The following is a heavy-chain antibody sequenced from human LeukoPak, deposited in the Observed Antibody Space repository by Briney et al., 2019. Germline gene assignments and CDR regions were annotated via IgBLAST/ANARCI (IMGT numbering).Heavy chain of an antibody. CDR1: GGSFSGYY. CDR2: INHSGGT. V-gene: IGHV4-34*01. J-gene: IGHJ5*02. Sequence: SETLSLTCAVYGGSFSGYYWSWIRQPPGKGLEWIGEINHSGGTNYNPSLKSRVTISVDTSKNQFSLKLSSVTAADTAVYYCARLKQWLVPNWFDPWGQGTLVTVSS. D-gene: IGHD6-19*01. CDR3: ARLKQWLVPNWFDP.